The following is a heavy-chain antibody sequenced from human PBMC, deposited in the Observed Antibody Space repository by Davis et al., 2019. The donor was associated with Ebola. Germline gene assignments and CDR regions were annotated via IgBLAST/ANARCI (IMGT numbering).Heavy chain of an antibody. V-gene: IGHV4-34*01. CDR1: GGSFSGYY. J-gene: IGHJ4*02. Sequence: MPSETLSLTCAVYGGSFSGYYWSWIRQPPGKGLEWIGEINHSGSTNYNPSLKSPVTISVDTSKNQFSLKLSSVTAADTAVYYCARGEYRSSSLNFDYWGQGTLVTVSS. D-gene: IGHD6-6*01. CDR3: ARGEYRSSSLNFDY. CDR2: INHSGST.